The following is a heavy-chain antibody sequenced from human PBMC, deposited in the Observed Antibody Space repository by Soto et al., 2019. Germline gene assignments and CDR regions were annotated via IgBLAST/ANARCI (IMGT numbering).Heavy chain of an antibody. V-gene: IGHV1-58*01. CDR3: AAPGLDYDSSGYYP. CDR1: GFTFTSSA. Sequence: SVKVSCKASGFTFTSSAVQWVRQARGQRLEWIGWIVVGSGNTNYAQKFQERVTVTRDMSTSTAYMGLSSLRSEDTAVYYCAAPGLDYDSSGYYPWGQGTLVTVSS. J-gene: IGHJ5*02. D-gene: IGHD3-22*01. CDR2: IVVGSGNT.